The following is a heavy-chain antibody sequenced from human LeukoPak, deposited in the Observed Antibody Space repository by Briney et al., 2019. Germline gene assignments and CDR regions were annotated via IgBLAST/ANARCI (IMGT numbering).Heavy chain of an antibody. V-gene: IGHV3-53*01. CDR3: ARDGRGFDY. D-gene: IGHD1-26*01. CDR1: GVTVSSNY. CDR2: INSGGST. J-gene: IGHJ4*02. Sequence: GSLRLSCAASGVTVSSNYMSCVRQAPAKGLEWVSVINSGGSTYYADSVKGRFTISRDNSKNTLYLQMNSLRAEDTAVYYCARDGRGFDYWGQGTLVTVSS.